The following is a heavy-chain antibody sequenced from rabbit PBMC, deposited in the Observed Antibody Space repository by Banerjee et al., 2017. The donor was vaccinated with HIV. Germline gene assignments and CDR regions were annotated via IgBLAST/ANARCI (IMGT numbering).Heavy chain of an antibody. CDR2: IAAGSSGST. CDR1: GSDISSYG. D-gene: IGHD1-1*01. Sequence: QEQLVESGGGLVQPEGSLTLTCKASGSDISSYGISWVRQAPGKGLEWIACIAAGSSGSTYYATWAKGRFSISKTSSTTVTLQMTNLTAADAAAYFCARAGDDNSSDYWIRIWDLWGQGTLVTVS. J-gene: IGHJ3*01. V-gene: IGHV1S45*01. CDR3: ARAGDDNSSDYWIRIWDL.